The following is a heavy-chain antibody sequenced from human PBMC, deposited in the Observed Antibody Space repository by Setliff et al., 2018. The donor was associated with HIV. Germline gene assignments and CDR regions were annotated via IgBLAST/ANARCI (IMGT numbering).Heavy chain of an antibody. J-gene: IGHJ6*03. Sequence: ASVKVSCKASGYALTDFYIHWVRQAPGQGLEWMGWITPNSGGTEYAVNFQGRVTMTRDTSINTVYMEVTRLTSDDTAVYYCATAQRDYYDRGRRNHYYIDVWGKGATVTVSS. CDR1: GYALTDFY. CDR2: ITPNSGGT. CDR3: ATAQRDYYDRGRRNHYYIDV. D-gene: IGHD3-22*01. V-gene: IGHV1-2*02.